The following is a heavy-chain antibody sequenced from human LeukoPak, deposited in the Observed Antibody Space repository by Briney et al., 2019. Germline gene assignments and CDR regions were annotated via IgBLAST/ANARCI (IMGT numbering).Heavy chain of an antibody. CDR2: ISSDGSII. CDR1: GFTFSSYG. Sequence: GGSLRLSCAASGFTFSSYGMHWVRQAPGKGLVWVSRISSDGSIINYADSVKGRFTISRDNAKNTLYLQMNSLRVEDTAVYYCARPAVAGLRAGGYDYWGQGTLVTVSS. V-gene: IGHV3-74*01. CDR3: ARPAVAGLRAGGYDY. J-gene: IGHJ4*02. D-gene: IGHD6-19*01.